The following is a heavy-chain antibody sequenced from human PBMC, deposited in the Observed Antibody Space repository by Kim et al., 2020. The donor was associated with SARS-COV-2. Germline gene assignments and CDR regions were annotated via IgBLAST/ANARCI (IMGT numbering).Heavy chain of an antibody. CDR3: ARDSSQTQCQLPYWARNLFDP. CDR1: GFMFSSSP. J-gene: IGHJ5*02. D-gene: IGHD2-2*01. V-gene: IGHV3-30*14. Sequence: GGSLRLSCAATGFMFSSSPMHWVRQAPGRGLEWVAVISCDGINNYYTDSVKGRFTISRDNSKNTLYLQMNSLRLEDTGVYYCARDSSQTQCQLPYWARNLFDPWGQGALVTVSS. CDR2: ISCDGINN.